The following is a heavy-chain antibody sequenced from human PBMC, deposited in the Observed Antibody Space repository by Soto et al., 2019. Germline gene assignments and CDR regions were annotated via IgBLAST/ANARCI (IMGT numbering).Heavy chain of an antibody. J-gene: IGHJ6*02. V-gene: IGHV5-10-1*01. Sequence: PGESLKISCKGSGYSFTSYWISWVRQMPGKGLEWMGRIDPSDSYTNYSPSFQGHVTISADKSISTAYLQWSSLKASDTAMYYCARRGIVGATQYYYYGMDVWGQGTTVTVSS. CDR1: GYSFTSYW. CDR2: IDPSDSYT. D-gene: IGHD1-26*01. CDR3: ARRGIVGATQYYYYGMDV.